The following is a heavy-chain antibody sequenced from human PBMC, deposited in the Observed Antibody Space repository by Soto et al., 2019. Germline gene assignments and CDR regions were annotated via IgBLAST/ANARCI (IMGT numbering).Heavy chain of an antibody. J-gene: IGHJ2*01. D-gene: IGHD5-18*01. CDR1: GFTFSSYA. CDR3: ARDQNGSGYSYEGFDL. Sequence: QVQLVESGGGVVQPGRSLRLSCAASGFTFSSYAMHWVRQAPGKGLEWVAVISYDGSNKYYADSVKGRFTISRDNSKNTLYLHMNSLRAEDTAVYYCARDQNGSGYSYEGFDLWGRGTLVTVSS. CDR2: ISYDGSNK. V-gene: IGHV3-30-3*01.